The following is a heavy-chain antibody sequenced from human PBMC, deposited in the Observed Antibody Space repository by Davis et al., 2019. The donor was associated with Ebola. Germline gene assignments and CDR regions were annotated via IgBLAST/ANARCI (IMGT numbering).Heavy chain of an antibody. J-gene: IGHJ4*02. CDR1: GFTFSSYA. Sequence: GESLKISCAASGFTFSSYAMHWVRQAPGKGLEWVAVISYDGSNKYYADSVKGRFTISRDNSKNTLYLQMNSLRAEDTAVYYCAREGWSSTSFDYWGQGTLVTVSS. V-gene: IGHV3-30-3*01. D-gene: IGHD2-2*01. CDR2: ISYDGSNK. CDR3: AREGWSSTSFDY.